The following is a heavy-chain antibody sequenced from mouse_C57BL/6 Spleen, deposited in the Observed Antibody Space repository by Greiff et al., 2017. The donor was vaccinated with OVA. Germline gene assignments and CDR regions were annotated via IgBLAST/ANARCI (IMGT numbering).Heavy chain of an antibody. V-gene: IGHV3-6*01. J-gene: IGHJ4*01. Sequence: VQLQQSGPGLVKPSQSLSLTCSVTGYSITSGYYWNWIRQFPGNKLEWMGYISYDGSNNYNPSLKNRSSITRDTSKNQFFLKLNSVTTEDTATYYCARKYSNYVRAMDYWGQGTSVTVSS. CDR1: GYSITSGYY. CDR3: ARKYSNYVRAMDY. D-gene: IGHD2-5*01. CDR2: ISYDGSN.